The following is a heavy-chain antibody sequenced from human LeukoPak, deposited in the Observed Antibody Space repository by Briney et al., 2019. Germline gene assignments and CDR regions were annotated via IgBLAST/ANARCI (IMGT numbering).Heavy chain of an antibody. CDR1: RYTFTSYY. Sequence: ASVKVSCKASRYTFTSYYMHWVRQAPGQGLEWMGIINPIGGSTSYAQKFQGRVTMTRDTSTSTVYMELSSLRSEDTAVYYCARDGTSIAAAAPLSTYYYYYYMDVWGKGTTVTVSS. J-gene: IGHJ6*03. D-gene: IGHD6-13*01. CDR2: INPIGGST. CDR3: ARDGTSIAAAAPLSTYYYYYYMDV. V-gene: IGHV1-46*01.